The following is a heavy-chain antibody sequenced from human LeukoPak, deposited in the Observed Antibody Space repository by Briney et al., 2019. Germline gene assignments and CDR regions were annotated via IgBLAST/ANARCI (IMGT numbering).Heavy chain of an antibody. Sequence: SETLSLTCTVSGGSISSSSYYWGWIRQPPGKGLEWIGSIYYSGSTYYNPSLKSRVTISVDTSKNQFSLKLSSVTAADTAVYYCARWDIVVLDYWGQGNLVTASS. CDR2: IYYSGST. CDR3: ARWDIVVLDY. D-gene: IGHD2-15*01. CDR1: GGSISSSSYY. J-gene: IGHJ4*02. V-gene: IGHV4-39*01.